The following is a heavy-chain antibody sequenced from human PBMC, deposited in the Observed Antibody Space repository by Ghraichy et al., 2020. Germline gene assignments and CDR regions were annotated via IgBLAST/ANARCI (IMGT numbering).Heavy chain of an antibody. Sequence: SETLSLTCTVSGASIRSPDYFWGWVRRPAGKGWEGVGSAFDSGPDYYTPSLKSRVAVSVDTSNNQFSLKLTLVTAADSGLYFCTRHSSGSLQWYYRGVDVWGQGTTVIVSS. CDR2: AFDSGPD. CDR3: TRHSSGSLQWYYRGVDV. D-gene: IGHD2/OR15-2a*01. CDR1: GASIRSPDYF. J-gene: IGHJ6*02. V-gene: IGHV4-39*01.